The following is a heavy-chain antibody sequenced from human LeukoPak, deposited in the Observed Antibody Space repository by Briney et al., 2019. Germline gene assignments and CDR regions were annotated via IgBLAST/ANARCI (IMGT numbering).Heavy chain of an antibody. J-gene: IGHJ4*02. D-gene: IGHD3-22*01. CDR1: GDSVSSNSAT. V-gene: IGHV6-1*01. CDR2: TFYSSKWYS. Sequence: SQTLSLTCAISGDSVSSNSATWTWIRQSPPRGLEWLGRTFYSSKWYSDYALSVKSRITINPDTSKNQFSLQLNSVTPEDTAVYYCARGNRYYYDSSGYFPTTKFDYWGQGTLVTVSS. CDR3: ARGNRYYYDSSGYFPTTKFDY.